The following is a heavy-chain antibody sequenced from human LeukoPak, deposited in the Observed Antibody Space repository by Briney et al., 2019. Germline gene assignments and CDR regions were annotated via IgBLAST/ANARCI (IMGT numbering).Heavy chain of an antibody. V-gene: IGHV4-39*02. D-gene: IGHD5-24*01. Sequence: SETLSLTCTVSGGSISSRSYYWGWIRQPPGKGLEWIGIIYYSGSTYYNPSLKSRVTISVDTSKNQFSLKLSSVTAADTAVYYCARDGYRRENCFDPWGQGTLVTVSS. CDR1: GGSISSRSYY. CDR2: IYYSGST. CDR3: ARDGYRRENCFDP. J-gene: IGHJ5*02.